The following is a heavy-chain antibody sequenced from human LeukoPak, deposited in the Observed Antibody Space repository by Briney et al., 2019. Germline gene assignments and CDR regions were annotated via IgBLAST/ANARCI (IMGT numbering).Heavy chain of an antibody. CDR1: GFTFSSYE. Sequence: PGGSLRLSCAASGFTFSSYEMNWVRQAPGKGLEWVSAISGSGGSTYYADSVKGRFTISRDNSKNTLYLQMNSLRAEDTAVYYCAKNRDTAMFRYYYYMDVWGKGTTVTVSS. J-gene: IGHJ6*03. CDR3: AKNRDTAMFRYYYYMDV. CDR2: ISGSGGST. V-gene: IGHV3-23*01. D-gene: IGHD5-18*01.